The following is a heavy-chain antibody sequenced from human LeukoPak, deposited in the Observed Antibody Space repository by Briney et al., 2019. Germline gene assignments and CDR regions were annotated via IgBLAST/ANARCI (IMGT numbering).Heavy chain of an antibody. CDR2: IIPVFGTA. J-gene: IGHJ4*02. CDR1: GGTFSSYA. Sequence: SVKVSCKASGGTFSSYAISWVRQAPGQGLEWMGGIIPVFGTAIYAQKFQGRVTITADESTSTAYMALSTLRSEDTAVYYCARLYSGYDSPQDYWGQGALVTVSS. D-gene: IGHD5-12*01. V-gene: IGHV1-69*13. CDR3: ARLYSGYDSPQDY.